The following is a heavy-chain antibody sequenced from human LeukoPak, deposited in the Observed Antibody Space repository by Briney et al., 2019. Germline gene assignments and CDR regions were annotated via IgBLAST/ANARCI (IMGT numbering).Heavy chain of an antibody. V-gene: IGHV1-69*04. J-gene: IGHJ4*02. Sequence: SLKVSCKASGGTFSSYAISWVRQAPGQGLEWMGRIILILGIANYAQKFQGRVTITADKSTSTAYMELSSLRSEDTAVYYCARSNQTYYYGSGTFDYWGQGTLVTVSS. D-gene: IGHD3-10*01. CDR2: IILILGIA. CDR3: ARSNQTYYYGSGTFDY. CDR1: GGTFSSYA.